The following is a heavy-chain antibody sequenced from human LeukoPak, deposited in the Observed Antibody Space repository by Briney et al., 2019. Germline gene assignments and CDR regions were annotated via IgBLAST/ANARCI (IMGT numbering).Heavy chain of an antibody. CDR1: GGSISSYY. Sequence: SETLSLTCTVSGGSISSYYWSWIRQPPGKGLEWIGYIYYSGSTNYNPSLKSRVTISVDTSKNQFSLKLSSVTAADTAVYYCARQGQLLSYYYYGMDVWGQGTTVTVSS. D-gene: IGHD2-2*01. CDR3: ARQGQLLSYYYYGMDV. CDR2: IYYSGST. J-gene: IGHJ6*02. V-gene: IGHV4-59*08.